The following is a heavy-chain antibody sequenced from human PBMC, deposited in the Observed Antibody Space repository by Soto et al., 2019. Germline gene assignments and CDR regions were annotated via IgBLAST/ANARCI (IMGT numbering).Heavy chain of an antibody. D-gene: IGHD1-1*01. CDR3: ARELERVFDY. J-gene: IGHJ4*02. CDR2: IAYDGRNK. Sequence: QVQLMESGGGVVQPGRSLRLSCAASGFTFSSYAMHWVHQAPGKGLEWVAVIAYDGRNKYYADSVKGRFTISRDNSKNTLYLQMNSLRIEDTAVYYCARELERVFDYWGQGTLVTVSS. V-gene: IGHV3-30*04. CDR1: GFTFSSYA.